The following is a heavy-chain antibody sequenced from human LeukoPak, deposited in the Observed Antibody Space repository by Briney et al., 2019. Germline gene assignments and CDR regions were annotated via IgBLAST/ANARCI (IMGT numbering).Heavy chain of an antibody. CDR1: GYSISSGYY. V-gene: IGHV4-38-2*01. D-gene: IGHD1-26*01. J-gene: IGHJ4*02. CDR2: IYHSGNT. CDR3: ARLSSGSYYVIDY. Sequence: SETLSLTCAVAGYSISSGYYWGWIRQPPGKGLEWIGSIYHSGNTYYNPSLKSRVTISVDTSKNQFSLKLSSVTAADTAVYYCARLSSGSYYVIDYWGQGTLVTVSS.